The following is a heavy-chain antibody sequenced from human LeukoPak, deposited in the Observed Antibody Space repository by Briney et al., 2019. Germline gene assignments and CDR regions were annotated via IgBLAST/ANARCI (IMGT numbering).Heavy chain of an antibody. V-gene: IGHV7-4-1*02. CDR2: INTNTGNP. CDR1: GYTFTSYA. J-gene: IGHJ2*01. Sequence: ASVKASCKASGYTFTSYAMNWVRQAPGQGLEWIGWINTNTGNPTYAQGFTGRFVFSLDTSVSTAYLQISSLKAEDTAVYYCATHGLYRPGYFDLWGRGTLVTVSS. CDR3: ATHGLYRPGYFDL. D-gene: IGHD3-16*01.